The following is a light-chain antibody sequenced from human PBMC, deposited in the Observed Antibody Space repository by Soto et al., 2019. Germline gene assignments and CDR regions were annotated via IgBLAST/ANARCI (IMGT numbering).Light chain of an antibody. CDR1: NSNVGGNT. Sequence: QSVLTQPPSASGTPGQRVTISCSGSNSNVGGNTVNWYHQLPGAAPKLLMYSNDQRPSGVPDRFSGSKFGTTASLAISGLQSEDEADYHCATWDDSLNAAVFGAGTKVTVL. CDR3: ATWDDSLNAAV. J-gene: IGLJ1*01. V-gene: IGLV1-44*01. CDR2: SND.